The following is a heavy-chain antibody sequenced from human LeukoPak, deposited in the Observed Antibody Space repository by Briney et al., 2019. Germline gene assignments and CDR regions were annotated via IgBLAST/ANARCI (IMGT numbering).Heavy chain of an antibody. V-gene: IGHV3-15*01. CDR3: TADRYYDSSGYYFEFSPFDY. CDR2: IKSKTDGGTT. D-gene: IGHD3-22*01. J-gene: IGHJ4*02. CDR1: GFTFSNAW. Sequence: GGSLRLSCAASGFTFSNAWMSWVRQAPGKGLEWVGRIKSKTDGGTTDYAASVKGRFTISRDDSKNTLYLQMNSLKTEDTAVYYCTADRYYDSSGYYFEFSPFDYWGQGTLVTVSS.